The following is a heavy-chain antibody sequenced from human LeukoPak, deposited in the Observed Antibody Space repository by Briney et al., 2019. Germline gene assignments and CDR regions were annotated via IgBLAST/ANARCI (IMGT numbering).Heavy chain of an antibody. V-gene: IGHV1-69*06. D-gene: IGHD2-15*01. CDR2: IIPIFGTA. Sequence: ASVKVSCKASGGTFSSYAISWVRQAPGQGLEWMGGIIPIFGTANYAQKFQGRVTITADKSTSTAYMELSSLRSEDTAVYYCARDSGEGVVAATRTYFDYWGQGTLVTVSS. J-gene: IGHJ4*02. CDR1: GGTFSSYA. CDR3: ARDSGEGVVAATRTYFDY.